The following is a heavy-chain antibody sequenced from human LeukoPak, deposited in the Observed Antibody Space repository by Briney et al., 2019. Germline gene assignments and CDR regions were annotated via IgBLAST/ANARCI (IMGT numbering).Heavy chain of an antibody. CDR3: ARGPGGRSGYYPLEDYYYYYYMDV. Sequence: ASVKVSCKAPGYTFTSYGINWVRQAPGQGLEWMGWIRVYNGNTNYAQKLQGRVTMITDTSTSTAYMELRSLRSDDTAVYYCARGPGGRSGYYPLEDYYYYYYMDVWGKGTTVTVSS. CDR2: IRVYNGNT. CDR1: GYTFTSYG. J-gene: IGHJ6*03. D-gene: IGHD3-22*01. V-gene: IGHV1-18*01.